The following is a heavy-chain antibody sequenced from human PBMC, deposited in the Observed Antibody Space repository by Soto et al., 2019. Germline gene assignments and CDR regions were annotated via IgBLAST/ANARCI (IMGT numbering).Heavy chain of an antibody. CDR1: GFTFNTYA. J-gene: IGHJ5*01. D-gene: IGHD1-1*01. V-gene: IGHV3-21*01. Sequence: PSETLSLSCAASGFTFNTYAMNWVRQAPGKGLEWVSSISSGRDYIHYADSVRGRFSISRDNAKNSLFLQMNSLRAEDTAVYYCTSSYNWYEAWGHGTLVTVSS. CDR2: ISSGRDYI. CDR3: TSSYNWYEA.